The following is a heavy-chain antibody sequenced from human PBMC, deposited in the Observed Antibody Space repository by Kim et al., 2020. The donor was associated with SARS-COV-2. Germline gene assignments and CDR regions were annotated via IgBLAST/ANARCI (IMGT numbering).Heavy chain of an antibody. CDR1: GGSISSYY. Sequence: SETLSLTCTVSGGSISSYYWSWIRQPPGKGLEWIGYIYYSGSTNYNPSLKSRVTISVDTSKNQFSLKLSSVTAADTAVYYCARSQVTAMVPHHFDYWGQGTLVTVSS. CDR3: ARSQVTAMVPHHFDY. CDR2: IYYSGST. D-gene: IGHD5-18*01. J-gene: IGHJ4*02. V-gene: IGHV4-59*01.